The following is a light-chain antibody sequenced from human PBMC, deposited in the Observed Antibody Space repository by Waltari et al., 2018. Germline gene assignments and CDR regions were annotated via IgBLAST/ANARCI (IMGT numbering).Light chain of an antibody. CDR2: EVS. J-gene: IGKJ5*01. CDR1: QSLLHSNGKTY. V-gene: IGKV2D-29*01. Sequence: DVVMTQTPLSLSVTPGQPASISCKSSQSLLHSNGKTYLYWYVQKPGLPPQLLIYEVSYRFSGVSDRFSGSGSGTDFTLKISRVETEDVGIYYCMQTIDLPLTFGLGTRLDIK. CDR3: MQTIDLPLT.